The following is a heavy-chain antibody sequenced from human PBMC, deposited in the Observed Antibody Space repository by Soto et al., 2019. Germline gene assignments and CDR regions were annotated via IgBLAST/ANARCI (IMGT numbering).Heavy chain of an antibody. D-gene: IGHD6-19*01. J-gene: IGHJ4*02. CDR2: INQDGTEK. Sequence: GGSLRLSCAASGFPFNSYWMSLVRQAPGKGLEWVANINQDGTEKYYVDSVKGRFTISRDNAKNSLYLQMNSLRAEDTAVYYCARSVAVAGDYWGQGTLVTVSS. CDR1: GFPFNSYW. V-gene: IGHV3-7*01. CDR3: ARSVAVAGDY.